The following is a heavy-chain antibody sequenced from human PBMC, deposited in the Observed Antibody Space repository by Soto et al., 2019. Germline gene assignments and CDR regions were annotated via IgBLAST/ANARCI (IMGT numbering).Heavy chain of an antibody. CDR2: IWYDGSNK. Sequence: QVQLVESGGGVVQPGRSLRLSCAASGFTFSSYGMHWVRQAPGKGLEWVAVIWYDGSNKYYADSVKGRFTISRDNSKNTLYLQMNSLRAEDTAVYYCAREGGSSWYYYYYGMDVWGKGTTVTVSS. CDR1: GFTFSSYG. D-gene: IGHD6-13*01. V-gene: IGHV3-33*01. CDR3: AREGGSSWYYYYYGMDV. J-gene: IGHJ6*04.